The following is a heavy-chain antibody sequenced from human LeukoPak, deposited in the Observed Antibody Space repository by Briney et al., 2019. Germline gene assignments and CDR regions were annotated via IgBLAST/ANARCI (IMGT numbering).Heavy chain of an antibody. J-gene: IGHJ6*03. V-gene: IGHV1-2*02. Sequence: ASVKVSCKASGYTFTGYYMHWVRQAPGQELEWMGWINPNSGGTNYAQKFQGRVTMTRDTSISTAYMELSRLRSDDTAVYYCARSYGYFEYYYYYMDVWGKGTTVTVSS. CDR3: ARSYGYFEYYYYYMDV. CDR1: GYTFTGYY. D-gene: IGHD2-15*01. CDR2: INPNSGGT.